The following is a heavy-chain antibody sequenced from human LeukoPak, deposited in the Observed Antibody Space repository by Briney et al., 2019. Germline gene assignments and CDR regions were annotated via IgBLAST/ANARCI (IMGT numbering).Heavy chain of an antibody. D-gene: IGHD3-22*01. V-gene: IGHV1-18*01. Sequence: ASVKVSCKASGYTFTSYDINWVRQAPGQGLEWMGWIGTYGGDTYYAQKFQGRITVTTDTSTSTVYMELRNLRSDDTAVYYCARDLWNFYDDSGYNRDSDSWGQGTLVTVSS. J-gene: IGHJ5*01. CDR1: GYTFTSYD. CDR3: ARDLWNFYDDSGYNRDSDS. CDR2: IGTYGGDT.